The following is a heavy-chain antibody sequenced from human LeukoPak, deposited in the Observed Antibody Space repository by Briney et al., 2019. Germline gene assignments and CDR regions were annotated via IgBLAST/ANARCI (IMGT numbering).Heavy chain of an antibody. Sequence: SETLSLTCAVSRYSISSGFYWGWIRQPPGKGLEWIGIIYNSGTTYYNPSLKSRVTISVHTSTNQFSLKVTSVTAADTAVYYCARVGYDDSRRLISWGQGTLVTVSS. D-gene: IGHD3-22*01. CDR1: RYSISSGFY. V-gene: IGHV4-38-2*01. CDR3: ARVGYDDSRRLIS. CDR2: IYNSGTT. J-gene: IGHJ5*02.